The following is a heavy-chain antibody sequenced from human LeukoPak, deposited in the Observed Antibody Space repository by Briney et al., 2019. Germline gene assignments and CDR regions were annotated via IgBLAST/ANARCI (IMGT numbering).Heavy chain of an antibody. D-gene: IGHD3-22*01. Sequence: GGSLRLSCAASGFTVNSNYMSWVRQAPGKGLEWVSVIYTGGDTYYADSVKGRFTISRDNAKNALYLQMTSLRAEDTAVYYCASGSVGQVVIPDYWGQGTLVTVSS. V-gene: IGHV3-66*01. J-gene: IGHJ4*02. CDR1: GFTVNSNY. CDR2: IYTGGDT. CDR3: ASGSVGQVVIPDY.